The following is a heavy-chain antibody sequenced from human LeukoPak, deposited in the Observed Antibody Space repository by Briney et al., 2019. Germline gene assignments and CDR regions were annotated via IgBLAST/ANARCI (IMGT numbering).Heavy chain of an antibody. CDR3: AAASGDCSGGSCAGY. V-gene: IGHV1-69*05. CDR2: IIPIFGTA. Sequence: SVKVSCKASGGTFSSYAISWVRQAPEQGLEWMGRIIPIFGTANYAQKFQGRVTITTDESTSTAYMELSSLRSEDTAVYYRAAASGDCSGGSCAGYWGQGTLVTVSS. D-gene: IGHD2-15*01. CDR1: GGTFSSYA. J-gene: IGHJ4*02.